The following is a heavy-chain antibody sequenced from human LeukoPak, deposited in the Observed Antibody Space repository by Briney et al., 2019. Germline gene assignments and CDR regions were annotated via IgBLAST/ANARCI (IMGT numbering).Heavy chain of an antibody. CDR2: IWYDGRKE. CDR3: ARLGSSWSSDY. CDR1: GFTSTSYG. V-gene: IGHV3-33*01. D-gene: IGHD6-13*01. Sequence: GGSLRLSCAASGFTSTSYGMHWVRQAPGKGLEWVALIWYDGRKEYYADSVKGRFTISRDDSRNTLYLQMSGLRAEDTAVYYCARLGSSWSSDYWGQGTLVTVSS. J-gene: IGHJ4*02.